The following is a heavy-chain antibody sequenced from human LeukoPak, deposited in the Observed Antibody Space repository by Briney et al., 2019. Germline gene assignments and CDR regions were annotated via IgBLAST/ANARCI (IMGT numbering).Heavy chain of an antibody. Sequence: PGGSLRLSCAASGFTFSSYAMSWVRHAPGKGLEWVSAISGSGGSTYYADSVKGRFTISRDNSKNTLYLQMGSLRAEDMAVYYCARAGYGLPFDYWGQGTLVTVSS. V-gene: IGHV3-23*01. CDR1: GFTFSSYA. D-gene: IGHD5-18*01. J-gene: IGHJ4*02. CDR2: ISGSGGST. CDR3: ARAGYGLPFDY.